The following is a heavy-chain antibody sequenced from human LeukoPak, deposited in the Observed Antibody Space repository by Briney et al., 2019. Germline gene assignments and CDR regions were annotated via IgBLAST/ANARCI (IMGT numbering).Heavy chain of an antibody. CDR2: IYYSGST. CDR1: GGSISSYY. Sequence: SETLSLTCTVSGGSISSYYWSWIRQPPGKGLEWIGYIYYSGSTNYNPSLKSRVTISVDTSKNQFSLKLRFVTAADTAVYYCARHQRGNSDAFDIWGQGTMVTVSS. CDR3: ARHQRGNSDAFDI. V-gene: IGHV4-59*01. J-gene: IGHJ3*02. D-gene: IGHD4-23*01.